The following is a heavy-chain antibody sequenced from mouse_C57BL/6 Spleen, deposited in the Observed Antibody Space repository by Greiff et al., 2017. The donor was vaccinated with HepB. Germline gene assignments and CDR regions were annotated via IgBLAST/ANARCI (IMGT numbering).Heavy chain of an antibody. CDR1: GYTFTSYW. D-gene: IGHD1-1*01. Sequence: VQLQQPGTELVKPGASVKLSCKASGYTFTSYWMHWVKQRPGQGLEWIGNINPSNGGTNYNEKFKSKATLTVDKSSSTAYMQLSSLTAEDSAVYYCARRGHYYGSSYGYFDVWGTGTTVTVSS. J-gene: IGHJ1*03. CDR3: ARRGHYYGSSYGYFDV. CDR2: INPSNGGT. V-gene: IGHV1-53*01.